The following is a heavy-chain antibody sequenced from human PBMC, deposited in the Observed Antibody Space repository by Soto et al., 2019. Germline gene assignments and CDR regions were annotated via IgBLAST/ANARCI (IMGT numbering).Heavy chain of an antibody. CDR3: AKGYYGMDV. V-gene: IGHV3-9*01. J-gene: IGHJ6*02. CDR1: GFTFDDYA. Sequence: PGGSLRLSCAASGFTFDDYAMHWVRQAPGKGLEWVSGINWNSGSIGYADSVKGRFTISRDNAKNSLYLQMNSLRTEDTALYYCAKGYYGMDVWGQGTTVTVSS. D-gene: IGHD1-20*01. CDR2: INWNSGSI.